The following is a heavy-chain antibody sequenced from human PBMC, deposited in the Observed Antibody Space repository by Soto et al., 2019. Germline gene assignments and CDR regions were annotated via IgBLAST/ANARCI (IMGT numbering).Heavy chain of an antibody. J-gene: IGHJ5*02. CDR1: GGSISSGGYY. CDR2: IYYSGST. V-gene: IGHV4-31*03. D-gene: IGHD6-19*01. CDR3: ARCIAVAGTGWFDP. Sequence: QVQLQESGPGLVKPSQTLSLTCTVSGGSISSGGYYWSWIRQHPGKGLEWIGYIYYSGSTNYNPSLKSRVTISVDTSKIQFSLKLSSVTAADTAVYYCARCIAVAGTGWFDPWGQGTLVTVSS.